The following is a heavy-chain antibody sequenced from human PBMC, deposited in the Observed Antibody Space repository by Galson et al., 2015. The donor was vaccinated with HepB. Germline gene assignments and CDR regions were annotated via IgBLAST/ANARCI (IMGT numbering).Heavy chain of an antibody. Sequence: QSGAEVKKPGESLKISCKGSGYSFTSYWIGWVRQMPGKGLEWMGIIYPGDSDTRYSPSFQGQVTISADKSISTAYLQWSSLKASDTAMYYCARLEVVVAAPAELSWFDPWGQGTLVTVSS. V-gene: IGHV5-51*01. D-gene: IGHD2-15*01. CDR2: IYPGDSDT. CDR1: GYSFTSYW. J-gene: IGHJ5*02. CDR3: ARLEVVVAAPAELSWFDP.